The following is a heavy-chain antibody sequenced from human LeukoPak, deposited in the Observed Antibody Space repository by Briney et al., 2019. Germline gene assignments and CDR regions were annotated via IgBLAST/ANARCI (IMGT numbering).Heavy chain of an antibody. V-gene: IGHV4-59*08. D-gene: IGHD6-13*01. CDR3: ARFGGIAAAGVGY. CDR2: IYCSGST. J-gene: IGHJ4*02. Sequence: SETLSLTCTVSGGSISSYYWSWIRQPPGKGLEWIGYIYCSGSTNYNPSLKSRVTISVDTSKNQFSLKLSSVTAADTAVYYCARFGGIAAAGVGYWGQGTLVTVSS. CDR1: GGSISSYY.